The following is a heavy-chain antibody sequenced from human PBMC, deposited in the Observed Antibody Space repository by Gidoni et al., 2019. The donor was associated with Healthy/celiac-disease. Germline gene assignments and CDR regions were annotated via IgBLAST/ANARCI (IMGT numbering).Heavy chain of an antibody. V-gene: IGHV3-30*18. CDR3: AKWAGWIDYYDSSGYYYSHDFDY. CDR1: GFTFSSYG. Sequence: QVQLVESGGGVVQPGRSLRLSCAASGFTFSSYGMHWFRQAPGKGLEWVAVISYDGSNKYYADSVKGRFTISRDNSKNTLYLQMNSLRAEDTAVYYCAKWAGWIDYYDSSGYYYSHDFDYWGQGTLVTVSS. CDR2: ISYDGSNK. J-gene: IGHJ4*02. D-gene: IGHD3-22*01.